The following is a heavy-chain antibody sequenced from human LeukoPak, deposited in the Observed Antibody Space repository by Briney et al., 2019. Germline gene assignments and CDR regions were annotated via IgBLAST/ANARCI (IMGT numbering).Heavy chain of an antibody. CDR3: AKDFIGYCSSTSCYWHAFDI. CDR2: ISGSGGST. D-gene: IGHD2-2*01. J-gene: IGHJ3*02. V-gene: IGHV3-23*01. Sequence: SGGSLRLSCAASGFTFSSYAMSWVRHAPGKGLGWVSAISGSGGSTYYSDSVKGRFTISRDNSKNTLYLQMNSLRAEDTAVYYCAKDFIGYCSSTSCYWHAFDIWGQGTMVTVSS. CDR1: GFTFSSYA.